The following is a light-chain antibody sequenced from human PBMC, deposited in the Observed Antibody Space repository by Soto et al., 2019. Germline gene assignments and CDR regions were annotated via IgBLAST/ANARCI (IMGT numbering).Light chain of an antibody. J-gene: IGKJ2*01. CDR2: GAS. CDR3: QHYSNWPYT. CDR1: QSVGSN. Sequence: EIVMTQSPATLSVSPGERASLSCRASQSVGSNLAWYQQTAGQAPRLLIYGASTRATGIPARFSGSGSGTEFTLTISSLQSEDFAVYSCQHYSNWPYTFRQGTKLEIK. V-gene: IGKV3-15*01.